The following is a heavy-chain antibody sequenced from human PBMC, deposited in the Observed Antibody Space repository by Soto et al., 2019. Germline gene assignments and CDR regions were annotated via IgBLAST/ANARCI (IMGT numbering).Heavy chain of an antibody. CDR3: ARDMVVTPYYYYGMDV. D-gene: IGHD2-21*02. CDR2: INPNSGGT. V-gene: IGHV1-2*04. Sequence: GASVKVSCKASGYTFTGYYMHWVRQAPGQGLEWMGWINPNSGGTNYAQKFQGWVTMTRDTSISTAYMELSRLRSDDTAVYYCARDMVVTPYYYYGMDVWGQGTTVTVSS. J-gene: IGHJ6*02. CDR1: GYTFTGYY.